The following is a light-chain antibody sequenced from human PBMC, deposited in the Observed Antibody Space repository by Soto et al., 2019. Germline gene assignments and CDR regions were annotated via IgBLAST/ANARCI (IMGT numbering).Light chain of an antibody. Sequence: IVLTQSTGALSLSPGETATLSCRASQSVSTNQLAWYQQKRGQAPRLVFHSATTRANAFPARFSGSGSGTDFTLTIYRLEPEDFAVYYCQVYGIAPWTFGRGTKVDIK. CDR2: SAT. CDR1: QSVSTNQ. J-gene: IGKJ1*01. CDR3: QVYGIAPWT. V-gene: IGKV3-20*01.